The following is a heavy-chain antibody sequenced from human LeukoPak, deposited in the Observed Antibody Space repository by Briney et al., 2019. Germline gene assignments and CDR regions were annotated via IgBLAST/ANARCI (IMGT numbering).Heavy chain of an antibody. D-gene: IGHD1-26*01. J-gene: IGHJ5*02. CDR2: TYRSKWYN. CDR1: GDSVSSNSAA. Sequence: SQTLSLTCAISGDSVSSNSAAWNWIRQSPSRGLEWLGRTYRSKWYNDYAVSVKSRITINPDTSKNQFSLQLNSVTPEDTAVYYCARDSGSYYLGWFDPWGQGTLVTVSS. CDR3: ARDSGSYYLGWFDP. V-gene: IGHV6-1*01.